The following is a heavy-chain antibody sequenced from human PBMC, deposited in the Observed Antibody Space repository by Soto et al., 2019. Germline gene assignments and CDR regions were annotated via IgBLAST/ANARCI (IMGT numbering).Heavy chain of an antibody. V-gene: IGHV1-69*06. J-gene: IGHJ6*02. D-gene: IGHD2-21*02. Sequence: ASVKVSCKASGGTFSSYAISWVRQAPGQGLEWMGGIIPIFGTANYAQKFQGRVTITADKSTSTAYMELSSLRSEDTAVYYCARVYCGGDCYSYYYYYGMDVWGQGTPVTVSS. CDR3: ARVYCGGDCYSYYYYYGMDV. CDR2: IIPIFGTA. CDR1: GGTFSSYA.